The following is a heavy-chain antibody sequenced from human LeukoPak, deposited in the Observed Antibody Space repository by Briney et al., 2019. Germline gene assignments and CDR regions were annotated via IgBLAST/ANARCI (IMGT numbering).Heavy chain of an antibody. Sequence: GGSLRLSCAASGFTFSSYEMNWVRQAPGKGLEWVSYISSSGNTIYYADSVKGRFTISRDNAKNSLYLQLNNLRAEDTAVYYCARGENLYRSIFSYYYGMDVWGQGTTVTVSS. J-gene: IGHJ6*02. CDR2: ISSSGNTI. CDR1: GFTFSSYE. V-gene: IGHV3-48*03. CDR3: ARGENLYRSIFSYYYGMDV. D-gene: IGHD2-15*01.